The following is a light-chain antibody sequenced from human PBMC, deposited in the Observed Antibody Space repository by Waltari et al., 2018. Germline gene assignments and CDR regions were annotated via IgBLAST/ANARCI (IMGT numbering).Light chain of an antibody. CDR2: STN. Sequence: QTVVTQAPSFSVSPGGPVTLTCGLRSGSASTPYYPSWYQQTPGQAPRPLIYSTNTRSSGVPDRISGSILGNKAALTITGAQADDESDYYCVLYMGGGILFGGGTKLTVL. V-gene: IGLV8-61*01. CDR1: SGSASTPYY. J-gene: IGLJ3*02. CDR3: VLYMGGGIL.